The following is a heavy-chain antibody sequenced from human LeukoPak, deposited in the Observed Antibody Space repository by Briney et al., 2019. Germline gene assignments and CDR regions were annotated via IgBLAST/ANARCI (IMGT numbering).Heavy chain of an antibody. CDR2: VSESADRT. CDR1: GFTISTYV. CDR3: TRRGADGWGFFDY. Sequence: GGSLRLSCAASGFTISTYVMNWVRQAPGKGLEWVSSVSESADRTFYADSVKGRFTISRDNSKNTLYLEMSSLRVEDTAVYYCTRRGADGWGFFDYWGQGILVAASS. D-gene: IGHD5-24*01. V-gene: IGHV3-23*01. J-gene: IGHJ4*02.